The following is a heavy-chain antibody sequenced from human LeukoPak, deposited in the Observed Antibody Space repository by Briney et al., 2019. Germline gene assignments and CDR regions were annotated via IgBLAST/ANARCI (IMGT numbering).Heavy chain of an antibody. CDR2: IYYSGST. D-gene: IGHD6-6*01. J-gene: IGHJ4*02. Sequence: SETLSLTCTVSGGSISGYYWSWIRQPPGKGLEWIGYIYYSGSTNYNPSLKSRVTISVDTSKNQFSLKLSSVTAADTAVYYCARGGKQLVGDWGQGTLVTVSS. V-gene: IGHV4-59*08. CDR3: ARGGKQLVGD. CDR1: GGSISGYY.